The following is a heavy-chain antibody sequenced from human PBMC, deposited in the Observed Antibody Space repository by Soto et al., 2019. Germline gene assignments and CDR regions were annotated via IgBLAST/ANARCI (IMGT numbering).Heavy chain of an antibody. Sequence: EVQLVESGGGLVKPGGSLRLSCAASGFTFSSYSMNWVRQAPGKGLEWVSSISSSSSYIYYADSVKGRFTISRDNAKNSLYLQMNSQRAEDTAVYYCARGAPKIDYDFWSGGQIYWYFDLWGLGTLVTVSS. CDR2: ISSSSSYI. J-gene: IGHJ2*01. D-gene: IGHD3-3*01. CDR1: GFTFSSYS. V-gene: IGHV3-21*01. CDR3: ARGAPKIDYDFWSGGQIYWYFDL.